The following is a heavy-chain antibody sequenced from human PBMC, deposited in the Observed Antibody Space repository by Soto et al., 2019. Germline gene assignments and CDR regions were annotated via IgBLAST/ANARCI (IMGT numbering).Heavy chain of an antibody. Sequence: GGSLRLSCAASGFTFSSYAMSWVRQAPGKGLEWVSAISGGGGSTYYADSVKGRFTISRDNSKNTLYLQMNSLRAEDTAVYYCAKVTFGDYYDSSGYNFDYWGQGTLVTVSS. CDR1: GFTFSSYA. CDR3: AKVTFGDYYDSSGYNFDY. J-gene: IGHJ4*02. V-gene: IGHV3-23*01. D-gene: IGHD3-22*01. CDR2: ISGGGGST.